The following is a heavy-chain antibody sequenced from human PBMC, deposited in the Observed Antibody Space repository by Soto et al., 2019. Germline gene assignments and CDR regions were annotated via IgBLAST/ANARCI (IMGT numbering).Heavy chain of an antibody. V-gene: IGHV3-21*01. J-gene: IGHJ4*02. CDR2: MSRSSRYI. Sequence: GSLRLSCAASGFTFNSYSMNWVRQAPGKGLEWVSSMSRSSRYIYYADSVKGRFTISRDNARNSVYLQMNSLRAEDTAVYYCARDGGVAATLANYFDYWGEGTLVTVSS. CDR1: GFTFNSYS. CDR3: ARDGGVAATLANYFDY. D-gene: IGHD2-15*01.